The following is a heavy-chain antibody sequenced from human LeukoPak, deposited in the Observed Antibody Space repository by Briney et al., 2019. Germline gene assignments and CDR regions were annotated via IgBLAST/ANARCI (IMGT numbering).Heavy chain of an antibody. CDR2: TYYRSKWFN. V-gene: IGHV6-1*01. CDR1: GETVSSDNAA. CDR3: ARDWSLCSGNNSFYYFDC. Sequence: SQTLSLTCAIAGETVSSDNAAWNWIRQSPSRGLEWLGRTYYRSKWFNDYAVSMRGRININADTSKNQFPLQLNSVTPEDSAVYFCARDWSLCSGNNSFYYFDCWGQGNLVTVSS. D-gene: IGHD3-22*01. J-gene: IGHJ4*02.